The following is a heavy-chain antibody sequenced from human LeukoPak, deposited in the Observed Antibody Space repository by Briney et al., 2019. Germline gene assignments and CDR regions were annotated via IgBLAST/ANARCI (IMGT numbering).Heavy chain of an antibody. CDR3: ARDLSRGNWFDP. D-gene: IGHD2/OR15-2a*01. CDR2: ISSSSSTT. Sequence: TGGSLRLSCVASGFTFRSYSMHWVRQAPGKGLEWVSYISSSSSTTYDSDSVKGRFTLSRDNAKNSLYLQMNSLRAEDTAVYYCARDLSRGNWFDPWGQGTLVTVSS. CDR1: GFTFRSYS. J-gene: IGHJ5*02. V-gene: IGHV3-48*04.